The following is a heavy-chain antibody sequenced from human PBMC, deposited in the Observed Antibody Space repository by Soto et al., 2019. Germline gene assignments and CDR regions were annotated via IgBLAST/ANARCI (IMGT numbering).Heavy chain of an antibody. J-gene: IGHJ6*04. Sequence: GSLRLSCAASGFTVSSNYMSWVRQAPGKGLEWVSVIYSGGSTYYADSVKGRFTISRDNSKNTLYLQMNSLRAEDTAVYYCASATGKYDYHTADVWGKGTTVTVSS. CDR1: GFTVSSNY. CDR2: IYSGGST. V-gene: IGHV3-66*01. CDR3: ASATGKYDYHTADV. D-gene: IGHD5-12*01.